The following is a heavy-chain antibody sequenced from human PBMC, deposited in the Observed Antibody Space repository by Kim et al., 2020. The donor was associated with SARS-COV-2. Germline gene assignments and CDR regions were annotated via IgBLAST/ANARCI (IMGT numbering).Heavy chain of an antibody. V-gene: IGHV1-18*01. Sequence: ASVKVSCKASGYTFTSFGISWVRQAPGQGLEWMGWISAYNGETNYAQKVQGRVSMTTDTSTETVYMELRSLRSDDTAVYYCARDWQMVVKSNHFDYWSQGTLVTVSS. J-gene: IGHJ4*02. D-gene: IGHD6-13*01. CDR2: ISAYNGET. CDR3: ARDWQMVVKSNHFDY. CDR1: GYTFTSFG.